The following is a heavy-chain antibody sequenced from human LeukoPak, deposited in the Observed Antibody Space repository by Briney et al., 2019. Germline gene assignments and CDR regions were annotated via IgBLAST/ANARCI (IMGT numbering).Heavy chain of an antibody. CDR1: GGSISSNSYY. J-gene: IGHJ5*02. CDR3: ARRGLQLWRVDP. V-gene: IGHV4-39*01. D-gene: IGHD5-18*01. Sequence: KPSETLSLTCTVSGGSISSNSYYWGWIRQPPGKGLKWIGSIYYSGSTYYNPSLKSRVTISVDTSKNQFSLKLSSVTATDTAVYYCARRGLQLWRVDPWGQGTLVTVSS. CDR2: IYYSGST.